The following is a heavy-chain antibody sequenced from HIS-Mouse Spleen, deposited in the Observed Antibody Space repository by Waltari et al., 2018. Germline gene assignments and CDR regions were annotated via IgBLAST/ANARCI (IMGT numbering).Heavy chain of an antibody. V-gene: IGHV3-30*04. CDR2: ISYEGSNK. CDR1: GFTFRSYA. D-gene: IGHD6-19*01. J-gene: IGHJ3*02. Sequence: QVQLVESGGGVVQPGRSLRLSCAASGFTFRSYAMHWVRQAPGKGWELVAVISYEGSNKYYADSVNGRFTISRDNSKNTLYLQMNSLRAEDTAVYYCARGAVAGDAFDIWGQGTMVTVSS. CDR3: ARGAVAGDAFDI.